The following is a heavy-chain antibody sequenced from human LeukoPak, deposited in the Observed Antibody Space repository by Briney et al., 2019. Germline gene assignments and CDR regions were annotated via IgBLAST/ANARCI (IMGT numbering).Heavy chain of an antibody. D-gene: IGHD1-26*01. V-gene: IGHV3-49*03. CDR3: TRDQGWELHSGFDP. CDR1: GFTFGDYA. CDR2: IRSKAYGRTT. Sequence: PGGSLRLSCTASGFTFGDYAMSWFRQAPGKGLEWVGFIRSKAYGRTTEYAASVKGRFTISRDDSKSIAYLQMNSLKTEDTAVYYCTRDQGWELHSGFDPWGQGTLVTVSS. J-gene: IGHJ5*02.